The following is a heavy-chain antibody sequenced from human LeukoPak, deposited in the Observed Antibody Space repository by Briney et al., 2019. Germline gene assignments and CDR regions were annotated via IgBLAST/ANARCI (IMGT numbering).Heavy chain of an antibody. CDR3: ARGFFGRSSPNWFDP. J-gene: IGHJ5*02. V-gene: IGHV4-4*07. D-gene: IGHD6-6*01. CDR2: IYSSGST. Sequence: SETLSLTCTVSGGSLSSYYWSWIRQPAGKGLEWIGRIYSSGSTNYNPSLKSRVTMSVDTSKNQFSLKVTSVTAADTAVYYCARGFFGRSSPNWFDPWDQGTLVTVSS. CDR1: GGSLSSYY.